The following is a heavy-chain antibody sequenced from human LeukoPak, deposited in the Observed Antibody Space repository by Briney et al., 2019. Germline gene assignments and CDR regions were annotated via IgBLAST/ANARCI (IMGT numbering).Heavy chain of an antibody. CDR2: IKYDGSEK. V-gene: IGHV3-7*01. J-gene: IGHJ4*02. D-gene: IGHD6-13*01. CDR3: ARDNIAAAGQTFDY. CDR1: GFTFSVSW. Sequence: GSLRLSCAASGFTFSVSWMSWVRQAPGKGLEWVANIKYDGSEKYYVNSVKGRFTISRDNAKNSLYLQMNSLRAEDTAVYYCARDNIAAAGQTFDYWGQGTLVTVSS.